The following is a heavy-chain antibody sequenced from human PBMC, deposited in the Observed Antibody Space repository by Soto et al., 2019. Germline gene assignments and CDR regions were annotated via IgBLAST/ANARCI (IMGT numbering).Heavy chain of an antibody. CDR2: ISYDGSNK. D-gene: IGHD2-15*01. CDR3: AKEAGYCSGGSCYPFDY. CDR1: GFTFSSYG. Sequence: ESGGGVVQPGRSLRLSCAASGFTFSSYGMHWVRQAPGKALEWVAVISYDGSNKYYADSVKGRFTISRDNSKNTLYLQMNSLRAEDTAVYYCAKEAGYCSGGSCYPFDYWGQGTLVTVSS. V-gene: IGHV3-30*18. J-gene: IGHJ4*02.